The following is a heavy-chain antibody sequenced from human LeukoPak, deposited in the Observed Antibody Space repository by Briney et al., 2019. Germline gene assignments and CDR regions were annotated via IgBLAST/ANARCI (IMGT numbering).Heavy chain of an antibody. V-gene: IGHV3-13*01. CDR1: GFTFSGYD. CDR3: ARSPSYSSSWYALDS. CDR2: IGTTGVT. J-gene: IGHJ4*02. Sequence: GGSLRLSCEASGFTFSGYDTHWVRQATGKGLEWFSAIGTTGVTYYSDSVRGRFTISRENAKNSLDLQMNSLRAGDTAVYYCARSPSYSSSWYALDSWGQGTLVTVSS. D-gene: IGHD6-13*01.